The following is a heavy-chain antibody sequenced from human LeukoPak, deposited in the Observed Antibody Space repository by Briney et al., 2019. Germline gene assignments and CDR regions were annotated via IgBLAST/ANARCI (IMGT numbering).Heavy chain of an antibody. D-gene: IGHD3-22*01. CDR1: GFTFDDYA. V-gene: IGHV3-9*01. CDR3: AKGEGSMIVN. Sequence: PGGSLRLSCAASGFTFDDYAMHWVRQAPGKGLEWVSGISWNSGNIGYADSVKGRFTISRDNAKNSLYLQMNSLRAEDTALYYCAKGEGSMIVNWGQGTLVTVSP. J-gene: IGHJ4*02. CDR2: ISWNSGNI.